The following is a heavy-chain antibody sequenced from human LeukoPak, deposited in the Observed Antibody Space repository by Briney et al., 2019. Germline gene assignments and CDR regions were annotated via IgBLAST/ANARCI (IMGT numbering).Heavy chain of an antibody. V-gene: IGHV4-59*01. D-gene: IGHD5-24*01. J-gene: IGHJ4*02. CDR2: VYYTDKT. Sequence: PSETLSLTCTVSNDSFSNYYWTWIRQSPGKALEWIGYVYYTDKTHYNPSLKSRVFISADTSQNQFSLRLSSVTAADTAVYYCARASMRRRDGYNRHYEIDYWGQGTLVTVSS. CDR3: ARASMRRRDGYNRHYEIDY. CDR1: NDSFSNYY.